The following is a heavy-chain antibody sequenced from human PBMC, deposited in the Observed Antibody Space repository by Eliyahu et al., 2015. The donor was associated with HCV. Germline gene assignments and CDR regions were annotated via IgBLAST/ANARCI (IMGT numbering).Heavy chain of an antibody. V-gene: IGHV3-23*04. CDR1: GFTFSSYA. CDR2: ISGSGDKT. J-gene: IGHJ4*02. CDR3: AKETPFVRGLVTTLDY. D-gene: IGHD3-10*01. Sequence: EVQLVESGGGLAQPGGSLRLSCAASGFTFSSYAMSWVRRAPGKGLGWVSAISGSGDKTYYADSVKGRFTSSRDNSKNMFYLQMNSLRAEDTAVYYCAKETPFVRGLVTTLDYWGQGTLATVFS.